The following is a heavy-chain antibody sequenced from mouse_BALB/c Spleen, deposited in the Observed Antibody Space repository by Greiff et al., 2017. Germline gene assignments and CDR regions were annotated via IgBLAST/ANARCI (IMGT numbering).Heavy chain of an antibody. J-gene: IGHJ3*01. CDR3: ARTTASWFAY. CDR2: ISSGGGNT. D-gene: IGHD1-2*01. Sequence: EVKLMESGGGLVKPGGSLKLSCAASGFTFSSYTMSWVRQTPEKRLEWVATISSGGGNTYYPDSVKGRFTISRDNAKNNLYLQMSSLRSEDTALYYCARTTASWFAYWGQGTLVTVSA. V-gene: IGHV5-9*03. CDR1: GFTFSSYT.